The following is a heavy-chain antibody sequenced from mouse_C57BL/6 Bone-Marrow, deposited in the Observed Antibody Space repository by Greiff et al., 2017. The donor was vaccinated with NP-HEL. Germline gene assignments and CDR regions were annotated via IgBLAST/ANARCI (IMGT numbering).Heavy chain of an antibody. CDR2: ISNGGGST. Sequence: EVQRVESGGGLVQPGGSLKLSCAASGFTFSDYYMYWVRQTPEKRLEWVAYISNGGGSTYYPDTVKGRFTISRDNAKNTLYLQMSRLKSEDTAMYYCARDYDGYYGLPFAYWGQGTLVTVSA. CDR1: GFTFSDYY. J-gene: IGHJ3*01. CDR3: ARDYDGYYGLPFAY. V-gene: IGHV5-12*01. D-gene: IGHD2-3*01.